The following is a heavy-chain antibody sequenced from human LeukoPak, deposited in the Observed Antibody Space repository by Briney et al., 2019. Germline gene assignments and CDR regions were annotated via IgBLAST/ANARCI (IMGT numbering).Heavy chain of an antibody. D-gene: IGHD3-22*01. CDR1: GFTFSSYS. J-gene: IGHJ4*02. V-gene: IGHV3-48*01. Sequence: GGSLRLSCAASGFTFSSYSMNWVRQAPGKGLEWVSYISSSSSTIYYADSVKGRFTISRDNSKNTLYLQMNSLRAEDTALYYCAKAGNYYDSSELGYWGQGTLVTVSS. CDR3: AKAGNYYDSSELGY. CDR2: ISSSSSTI.